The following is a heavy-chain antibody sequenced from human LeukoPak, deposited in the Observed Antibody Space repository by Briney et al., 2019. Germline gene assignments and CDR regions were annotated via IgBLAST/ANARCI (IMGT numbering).Heavy chain of an antibody. CDR3: ASATLRCSGGSCYEMDV. Sequence: ASVKVSCKASGFTFTSSAMQWVRQARGQRLEWIGWIVVGSGNTNYAQKFQERVTITRDMSTSTAYMELSSLRSEDTAVYYCASATLRCSGGSCYEMDVWGKGTTVTVSS. J-gene: IGHJ6*04. CDR2: IVVGSGNT. V-gene: IGHV1-58*02. CDR1: GFTFTSSA. D-gene: IGHD2-15*01.